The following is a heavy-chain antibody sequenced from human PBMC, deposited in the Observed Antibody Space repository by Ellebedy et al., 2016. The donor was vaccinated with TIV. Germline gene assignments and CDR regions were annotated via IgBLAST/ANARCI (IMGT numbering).Heavy chain of an antibody. Sequence: ETLSLTXTVSGGPISSHYWSWIRQPPGKGLEWVSVIYGGGSTHYADSVRGRFTMSRDDAKNMVYLQVDSLRAEDTAVYYCAREGILLWSGEGAMDVWGQGTTVTVSS. CDR3: AREGILLWSGEGAMDV. D-gene: IGHD3-10*01. CDR1: GGPISSHY. V-gene: IGHV3-53*01. CDR2: IYGGGST. J-gene: IGHJ6*02.